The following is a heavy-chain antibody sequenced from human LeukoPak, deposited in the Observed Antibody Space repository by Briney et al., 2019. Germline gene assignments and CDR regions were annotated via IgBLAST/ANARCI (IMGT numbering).Heavy chain of an antibody. Sequence: SETLSLTCTVSGGSISSSSYFWGWIRQPPGRGLEWIGSLYYSGSTYYNPSLKSRGTISVDPSKNQFSLKLSSVTAADTAVYYCARARYGSLPDYWGQGTLVTVSS. D-gene: IGHD1-1*01. V-gene: IGHV4-39*07. CDR3: ARARYGSLPDY. CDR2: LYYSGST. J-gene: IGHJ4*02. CDR1: GGSISSSSYF.